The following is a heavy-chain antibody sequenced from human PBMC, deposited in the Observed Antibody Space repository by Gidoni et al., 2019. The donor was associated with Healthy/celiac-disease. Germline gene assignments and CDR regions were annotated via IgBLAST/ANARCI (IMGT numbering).Heavy chain of an antibody. V-gene: IGHV3-15*01. CDR2: IKSKTDGGTT. Sequence: EVQLVESGGGLVKPGGSLRLSCAASGFTFSNAWMSWVRQAPGKGLEWVGRIKSKTDGGTTDYAAPVKGRFTISRDDSKNTLYLQMNSLKTEDTAVYYCTTDLGYSGYDPYYFDYWGQGTLVTVSS. D-gene: IGHD5-12*01. J-gene: IGHJ4*02. CDR3: TTDLGYSGYDPYYFDY. CDR1: GFTFSNAW.